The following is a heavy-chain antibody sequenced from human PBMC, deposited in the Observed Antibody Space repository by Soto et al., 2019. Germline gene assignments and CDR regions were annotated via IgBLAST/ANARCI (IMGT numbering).Heavy chain of an antibody. D-gene: IGHD6-19*01. V-gene: IGHV4-31*03. CDR2: IYHIGSP. CDR3: VRDRALDSSGHWFDS. Sequence: SETLSLTCTVSGRSVSSGGYYWTWIRQHPGEGLEWIGYIYHIGSPSYNPSLKSRLSMSLDTSKNQFSLNLTSVTAADTAIYYCVRDRALDSSGHWFDSWGQGTLVTVSS. CDR1: GRSVSSGGYY. J-gene: IGHJ5*01.